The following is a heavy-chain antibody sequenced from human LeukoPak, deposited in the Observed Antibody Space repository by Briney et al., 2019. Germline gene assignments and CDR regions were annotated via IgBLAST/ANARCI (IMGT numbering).Heavy chain of an antibody. J-gene: IGHJ4*02. D-gene: IGHD3-10*01. CDR3: ARGRYGSGSYYIYYFDY. CDR2: IYYSGST. CDR1: GGSISSYY. V-gene: IGHV4-59*01. Sequence: SETLSLTCTVSGGSISSYYWSWIRQPPGKGLEWIGYIYYSGSTNYNPSLKSRVTISVDTSKNQFSLKLSSVTAADTAVYYCARGRYGSGSYYIYYFDYWGQGTLVTVSS.